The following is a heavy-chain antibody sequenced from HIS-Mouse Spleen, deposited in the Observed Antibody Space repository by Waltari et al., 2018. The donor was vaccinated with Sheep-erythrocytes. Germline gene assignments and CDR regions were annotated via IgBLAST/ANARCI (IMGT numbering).Heavy chain of an antibody. J-gene: IGHJ3*02. Sequence: QVQLQESGPGLVKPSETLSLTCTVSGGSISSYYWSWIRQPPGKGLEWIGYIYYSGRTHYNPSLKSRLTISVNTSKNQFSLKLSSVTAADTAVYYCARISSRDYYDSSGYYYSDAFDIWGQGTMVTVSS. CDR3: ARISSRDYYDSSGYYYSDAFDI. CDR2: IYYSGRT. V-gene: IGHV4-59*08. CDR1: GGSISSYY. D-gene: IGHD3-22*01.